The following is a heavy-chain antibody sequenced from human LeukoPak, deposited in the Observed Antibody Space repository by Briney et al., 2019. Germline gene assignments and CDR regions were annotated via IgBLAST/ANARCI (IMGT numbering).Heavy chain of an antibody. V-gene: IGHV6-1*01. Sequence: SQTLSLTCAISGDSVSINSAAWNWIRQSPSRGLEWLGRTYYRSKWYNDYAVSVKSRITINPDTSKNQFSLQLNSVTPEDTAVYYCARTSRSSSWHRTTNLNWFDPWGQGTLVTVSS. CDR2: TYYRSKWYN. CDR1: GDSVSINSAA. D-gene: IGHD6-13*01. J-gene: IGHJ5*02. CDR3: ARTSRSSSWHRTTNLNWFDP.